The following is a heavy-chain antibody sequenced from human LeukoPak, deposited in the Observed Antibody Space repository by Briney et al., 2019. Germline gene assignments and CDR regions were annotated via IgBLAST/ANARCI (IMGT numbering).Heavy chain of an antibody. J-gene: IGHJ4*02. V-gene: IGHV3-53*01. CDR1: GFTVSNNY. Sequence: GGSLRLSCAASGFTVSNNYMSWVRQAPGKGLEWVSLIYSGGNTYYADSVKGRFTISRDNSKNTLYLQMNSLRAEDTAVYYCAKKFQLTAVSYIDYWGQGTLVTVSS. CDR2: IYSGGNT. CDR3: AKKFQLTAVSYIDY. D-gene: IGHD4-17*01.